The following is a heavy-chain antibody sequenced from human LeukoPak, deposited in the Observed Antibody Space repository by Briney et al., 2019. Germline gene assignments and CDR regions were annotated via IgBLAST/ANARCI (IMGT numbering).Heavy chain of an antibody. CDR3: ARRQGTTLSFDY. J-gene: IGHJ4*02. V-gene: IGHV1-18*01. Sequence: ASVNVSCKASGYTFTRYGFSWVRQAPGQGLEWMGWINAYNGNTNYAQKLQGRVTMTTDTSTSTAYMELRSLRFDDTAVYYCARRQGTTLSFDYWGQGTLVTVSS. CDR1: GYTFTRYG. CDR2: INAYNGNT. D-gene: IGHD1-1*01.